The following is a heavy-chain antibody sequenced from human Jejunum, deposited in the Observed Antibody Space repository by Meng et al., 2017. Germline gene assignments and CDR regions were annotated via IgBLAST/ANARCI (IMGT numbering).Heavy chain of an antibody. Sequence: GESLKISCAASRVTVTNAWMSWVRQAPAKGLEWVANIKEDGSETYYVDSVKGRFTISRDNAKNSLYLQMNSLRAEDTAVYYCASSFGSGTYRVAYFNYWGQGNRVNVAS. J-gene: IGHJ4*02. CDR3: ASSFGSGTYRVAYFNY. V-gene: IGHV3-7*01. CDR1: RVTVTNAW. CDR2: IKEDGSET. D-gene: IGHD3-10*01.